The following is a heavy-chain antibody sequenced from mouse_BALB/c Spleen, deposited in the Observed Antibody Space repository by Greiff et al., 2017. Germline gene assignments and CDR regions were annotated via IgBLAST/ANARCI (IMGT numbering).Heavy chain of an antibody. Sequence: EVQLVESGPGLVKPSQSLSLTCTVTGYSITSDYAWNWIRQFPGNKLEWMGYISYSGSTSYNPSLKSRISITRDTSKNQFFLQLNSVTTEDTATYYCARRGGTQFAYWGQGTLVTVSA. CDR2: ISYSGST. D-gene: IGHD1-1*02. V-gene: IGHV3-2*02. CDR1: GYSITSDYA. J-gene: IGHJ3*01. CDR3: ARRGGTQFAY.